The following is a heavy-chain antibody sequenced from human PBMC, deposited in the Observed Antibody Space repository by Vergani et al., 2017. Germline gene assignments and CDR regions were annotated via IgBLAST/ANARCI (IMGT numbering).Heavy chain of an antibody. V-gene: IGHV4-61*02. J-gene: IGHJ5*02. CDR3: ARYGYSSRSGNWFDP. Sequence: QVQLQESGPGLVKPSQTLSLTCTVSGGSISSGSYYWSWIRQPAGKGLDWIGRINTSGSTNYNPSLTSRVTISVDTSKIPFSLKLGSVTAADTAVYYCARYGYSSRSGNWFDPWGQGTLVTVSS. CDR2: INTSGST. D-gene: IGHD6-13*01. CDR1: GGSISSGSYY.